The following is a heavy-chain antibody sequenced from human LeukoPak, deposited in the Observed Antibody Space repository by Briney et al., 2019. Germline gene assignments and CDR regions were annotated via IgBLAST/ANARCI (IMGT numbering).Heavy chain of an antibody. J-gene: IGHJ6*02. D-gene: IGHD3-10*01. CDR1: GFTVSSNY. V-gene: IGHV3-66*01. Sequence: PGGSLRLCCAASGFTVSSNYMSWVRQAPGKGLEWVSVIYSGGSTYYADSVKGRFTISRDNSKNTLYVQMNSLRAEDTAVYYCAILGELSYYGMDVWGQGTTVTVSS. CDR2: IYSGGST. CDR3: AILGELSYYGMDV.